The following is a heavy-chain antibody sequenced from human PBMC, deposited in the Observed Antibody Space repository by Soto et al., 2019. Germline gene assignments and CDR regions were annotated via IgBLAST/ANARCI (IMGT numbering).Heavy chain of an antibody. D-gene: IGHD5-12*01. CDR2: INHSGST. V-gene: IGHV4-34*01. CDR1: GGSFSGYC. CDR3: ARSRDGYNSY. Sequence: PSETLSRTCAVYGGSFSGYCWSWIRQPPGKGLEWIGEINHSGSTNYNPSLKSRVTISVDTSKNQFSLKLSSVTAADTAVYYCARSRDGYNSYWGQGTLVNVSS. J-gene: IGHJ4*02.